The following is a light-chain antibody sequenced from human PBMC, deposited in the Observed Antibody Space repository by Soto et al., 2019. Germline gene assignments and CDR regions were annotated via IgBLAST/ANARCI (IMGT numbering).Light chain of an antibody. CDR1: QSVSSN. CDR2: AAS. Sequence: EIVVTQSPATLSVSPGERATLSCRASQSVSSNLAWYQQKPGRAPRLLIYAASTRATGVPARFSGSGSGTEFTLTISSLQSEDFALYYCQQYNKWPLITFGQGTRLEIK. V-gene: IGKV3-15*01. CDR3: QQYNKWPLIT. J-gene: IGKJ5*01.